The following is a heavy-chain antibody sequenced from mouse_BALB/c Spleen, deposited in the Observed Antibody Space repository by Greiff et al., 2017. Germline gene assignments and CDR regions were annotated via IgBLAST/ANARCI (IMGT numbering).Heavy chain of an antibody. D-gene: IGHD4-1*01. CDR2: IDPENGNT. J-gene: IGHJ3*01. CDR1: GFNIKDYY. Sequence: EVQLQQSGAELVRPGALVKLSCKASGFNIKDYYMHWVKQRPEQGLEWIGWIDPENGNTIYDPKFQGKASITADTSSNTAYLQLSSLTSEDTAVYYCARSVRLGRGFAYWGQGTLVTVSA. CDR3: ARSVRLGRGFAY. V-gene: IGHV14-1*02.